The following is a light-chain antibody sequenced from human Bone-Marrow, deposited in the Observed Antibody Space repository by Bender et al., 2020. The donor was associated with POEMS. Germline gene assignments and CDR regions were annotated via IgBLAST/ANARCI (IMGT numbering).Light chain of an antibody. Sequence: QSALTQPASVSGSPGQSITISCTGTSSDVGRYNLVSWYQQSPGKAPTLMIYGDTKRPSWVSNRFSGSKSGNTASLTISWLEAADEADYYCCSDVGRSVVFGGGTKLTVL. CDR2: GDT. J-gene: IGLJ2*01. CDR3: CSDVGRSVV. CDR1: SSDVGRYNL. V-gene: IGLV2-23*01.